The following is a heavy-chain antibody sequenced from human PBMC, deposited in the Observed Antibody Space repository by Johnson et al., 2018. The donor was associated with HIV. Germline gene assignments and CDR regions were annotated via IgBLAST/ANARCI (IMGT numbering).Heavy chain of an antibody. CDR3: AKGQSSGYPKDAFDI. D-gene: IGHD3-22*01. CDR2: MWYDGSNK. Sequence: QVQLVESGGGVVQPGRSLRLSCAASGFTFSTYGMHWVRQAPGKGLEWVAVMWYDGSNKYYADSVKGRFTISRDNSKNTLYLQMNSLRAEDTAVYYCAKGQSSGYPKDAFDIWGQGTMVTVSS. CDR1: GFTFSTYG. J-gene: IGHJ3*02. V-gene: IGHV3-33*06.